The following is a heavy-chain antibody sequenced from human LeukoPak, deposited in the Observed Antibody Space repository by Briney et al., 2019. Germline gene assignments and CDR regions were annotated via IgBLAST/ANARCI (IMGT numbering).Heavy chain of an antibody. Sequence: GGSLRLSCAASGNYWMHWVRQAPGKGLVWVSHINSDGSWTSYADSVKGRFTISRDNSKNTLYLQMNSLRAEDTAVYYCARDFHSYGYSAYYGMDVWGQGTTVTVSS. CDR2: INSDGSWT. CDR3: ARDFHSYGYSAYYGMDV. CDR1: GNYW. J-gene: IGHJ6*02. D-gene: IGHD5-18*01. V-gene: IGHV3-74*01.